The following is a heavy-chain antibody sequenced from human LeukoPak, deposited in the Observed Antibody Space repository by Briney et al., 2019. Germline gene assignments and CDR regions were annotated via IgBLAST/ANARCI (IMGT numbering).Heavy chain of an antibody. CDR1: GGSISSGSYF. Sequence: PSETLSLTCTVSGGSISSGSYFWSWIRQPAGKGLEWIGRIYTSGSTNYNPSLKSRVTISVDTSKNQFSLKLSSVTAADTAVYYCARDGYCSSTSCYDAFDIWGQGTMVTVSS. D-gene: IGHD2-2*03. V-gene: IGHV4-61*02. CDR2: IYTSGST. J-gene: IGHJ3*02. CDR3: ARDGYCSSTSCYDAFDI.